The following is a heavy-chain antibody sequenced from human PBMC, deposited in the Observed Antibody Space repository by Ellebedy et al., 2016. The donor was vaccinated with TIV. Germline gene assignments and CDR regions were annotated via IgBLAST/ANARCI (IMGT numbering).Heavy chain of an antibody. CDR3: ARGSVVATITYYYYYGMDV. V-gene: IGHV4-34*01. J-gene: IGHJ6*02. Sequence: SETLSLTXAVYGGSFSGYYWSWIRQPPGKGLDWIGEINHSGSTNYNPSLKSRVTISVDTSKNQFSLKLSSVTAADTAVYYCARGSVVATITYYYYYGMDVWGQGTTVTVSS. CDR1: GGSFSGYY. D-gene: IGHD5-12*01. CDR2: INHSGST.